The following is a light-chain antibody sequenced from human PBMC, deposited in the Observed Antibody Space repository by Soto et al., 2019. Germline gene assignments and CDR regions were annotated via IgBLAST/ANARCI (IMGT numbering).Light chain of an antibody. CDR1: QSVSSSY. J-gene: IGKJ2*01. CDR2: GAS. Sequence: EIVLTQSPGTLSLSPGERATLSCRASQSVSSSYLAWYQQKPGQAPRLLIYGASSRATGIPDRFSGSGSGTDFTLTISRLELEDFAVYYCQQYGISPQTFGQGTNLEIK. V-gene: IGKV3-20*01. CDR3: QQYGISPQT.